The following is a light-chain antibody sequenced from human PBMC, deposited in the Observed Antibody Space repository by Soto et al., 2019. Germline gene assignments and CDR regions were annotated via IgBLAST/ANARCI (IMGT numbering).Light chain of an antibody. J-gene: IGLJ1*01. CDR3: SSYTSSSTPLHV. CDR1: SSDVGGYNL. V-gene: IGLV2-14*02. CDR2: EGS. Sequence: QSALTQPASVSGSPGRSITISCPGTSSDVGGYNLVSCYQQHPGKAPQLMSYEGSKRPAGVSSRFSGAKSGNTASLTISGLQAEDEADYYCSSYTSSSTPLHVFGTGTKVTVL.